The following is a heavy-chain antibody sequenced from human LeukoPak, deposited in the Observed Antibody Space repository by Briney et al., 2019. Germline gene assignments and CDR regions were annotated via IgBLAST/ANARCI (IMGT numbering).Heavy chain of an antibody. V-gene: IGHV3-74*01. CDR1: GFTFSEYW. CDR3: ARDSDWLLFDY. CDR2: IHREVTTT. Sequence: GGALTLSCAASGFTFSEYWMHWVGQVPGKGVVWVSLIHREVTTTIYADSVKARFTISIHNGKNTLYLHMNSLRADDTAVYYCARDSDWLLFDYWGQGTLVTVSS. D-gene: IGHD3-9*01. J-gene: IGHJ4*02.